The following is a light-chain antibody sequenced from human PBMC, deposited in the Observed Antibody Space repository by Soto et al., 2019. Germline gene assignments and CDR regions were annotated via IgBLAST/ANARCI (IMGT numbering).Light chain of an antibody. CDR2: GAS. CDR1: QSVSSN. CDR3: QQYNNWPPWT. Sequence: EVVMTQSPATLSVSPGERATLSCRASQSVSSNLAWYQQKPGQAPRLLIYGASTRATGIPARFSGSGSWTEFTLTISGLQSEAFAVYYCQQYNNWPPWTVGQGTKVEIK. J-gene: IGKJ1*01. V-gene: IGKV3-15*01.